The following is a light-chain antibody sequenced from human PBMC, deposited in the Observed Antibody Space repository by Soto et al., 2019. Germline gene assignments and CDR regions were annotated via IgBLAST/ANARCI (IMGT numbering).Light chain of an antibody. V-gene: IGKV1-33*01. CDR3: PHFANLPPCT. CDR1: QDIRKY. CDR2: GAS. J-gene: IGKJ3*01. Sequence: DIQMTQSPSSLSASVGDSVTITCQASQDIRKYLSWYQQKPGRAPQLLSYGASNLETGVPSRFSGSGYGTDFTFNISSLQPEDIATYYCPHFANLPPCTFGPGPKVAIK.